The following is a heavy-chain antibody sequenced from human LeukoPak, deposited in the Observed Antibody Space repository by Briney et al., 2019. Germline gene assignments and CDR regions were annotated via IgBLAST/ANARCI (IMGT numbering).Heavy chain of an antibody. J-gene: IGHJ4*02. CDR1: GGSIGSYY. D-gene: IGHD6-13*01. CDR2: ICTSGST. CDR3: ARGGIAAAGSLDY. V-gene: IGHV4-4*07. Sequence: SETLSLTCTVSGGSIGSYYWSWIRQPAGKGLEWIGRICTSGSTNYNPSLKSRVTMSVDTSKNQFSLKLSSVTAADTAVYYCARGGIAAAGSLDYWGQGTLVTVSS.